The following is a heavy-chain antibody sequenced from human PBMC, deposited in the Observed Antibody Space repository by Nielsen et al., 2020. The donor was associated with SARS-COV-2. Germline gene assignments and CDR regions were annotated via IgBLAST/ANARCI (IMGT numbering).Heavy chain of an antibody. V-gene: IGHV4-31*03. Sequence: SETLSLTCTVSGGSISSGGYYWSWIRQHPGKGLEWIGYIYYSGSTYYNPSLKSRVTISVDTSKNQFSLKLSSVTAADTAVYYCARASPNTDGAFDIWGQGTMVTVSS. CDR2: IYYSGST. CDR3: ARASPNTDGAFDI. D-gene: IGHD5-18*01. CDR1: GGSISSGGYY. J-gene: IGHJ3*02.